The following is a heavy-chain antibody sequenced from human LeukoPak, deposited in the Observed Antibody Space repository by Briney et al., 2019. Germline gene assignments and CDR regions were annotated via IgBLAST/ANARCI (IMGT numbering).Heavy chain of an antibody. D-gene: IGHD2/OR15-2a*01. J-gene: IGHJ4*02. Sequence: GGSLRLSCAASGFTFSSYWMSWVRQAPGKGLEWVANIKQDGSEKYYADSVKGRFTISRDNSKNTLYLQMNSLRAEDTAVYYCARDLRATLFDYWGQGTLVTVSS. CDR3: ARDLRATLFDY. CDR2: IKQDGSEK. CDR1: GFTFSSYW. V-gene: IGHV3-7*01.